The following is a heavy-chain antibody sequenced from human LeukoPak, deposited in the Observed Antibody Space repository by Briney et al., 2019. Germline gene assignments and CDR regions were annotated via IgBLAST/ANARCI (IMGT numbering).Heavy chain of an antibody. J-gene: IGHJ4*02. Sequence: GGSLRLSCAASVYTFSIYCMHCVRDAPGRGLVWGSRINIVGGRTNDADTVKGRFTISRDNAKKTLYLQMNSLRAEDTAVYYCARDLDYGDDYFDYWGQGTLVTVSS. CDR1: VYTFSIYC. CDR2: INIVGGRT. D-gene: IGHD4-17*01. CDR3: ARDLDYGDDYFDY. V-gene: IGHV3-74*01.